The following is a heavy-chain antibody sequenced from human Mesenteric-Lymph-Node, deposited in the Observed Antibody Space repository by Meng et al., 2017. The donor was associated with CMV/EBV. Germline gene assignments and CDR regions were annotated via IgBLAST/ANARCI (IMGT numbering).Heavy chain of an antibody. CDR2: IKTTAVGGTT. J-gene: IGHJ3*02. CDR3: TTERITISGVVIGAFDI. V-gene: IGHV3-15*01. Sequence: GESLKISCAASGFTFNDAWKSWVRQAPGKGLEWVGRIKTTAVGGTTNYATAVEGRFTISRDDSKNTLFLQMDSLKIEDTALYYCTTERITISGVVIGAFDIWGQGTVVTVSS. CDR1: GFTFNDAW. D-gene: IGHD3-3*01.